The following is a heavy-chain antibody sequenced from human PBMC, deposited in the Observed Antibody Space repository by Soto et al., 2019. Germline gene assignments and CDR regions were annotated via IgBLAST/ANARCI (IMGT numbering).Heavy chain of an antibody. CDR3: ARDGASSDYYYYMDV. CDR1: GFTFSSYW. Sequence: GGSLRLSCAASGFTFSSYWMSWVRQAPGKGREWVANIKQDGSGKYYVEFVKGRFTISRDNAKNSLYLQMNSLRAEDTAVYYCARDGASSDYYYYMDVWGKGTTVTVSS. J-gene: IGHJ6*03. V-gene: IGHV3-7*01. D-gene: IGHD3-16*01. CDR2: IKQDGSGK.